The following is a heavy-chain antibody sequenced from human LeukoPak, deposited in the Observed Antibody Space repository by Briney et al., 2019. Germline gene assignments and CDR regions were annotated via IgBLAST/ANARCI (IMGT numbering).Heavy chain of an antibody. CDR2: INWNGGST. J-gene: IGHJ4*02. CDR1: GFTFSSYS. CDR3: ARDLRPSTVTPFDY. D-gene: IGHD4-17*01. Sequence: GGSLRLSCAASGFTFSSYSMNWVRQAPGKGLEWVSGINWNGGSTGYADSVKGRFTISRDNAKNSLYLQMNSLRAEDTALYYCARDLRPSTVTPFDYWGQGTLVTVSS. V-gene: IGHV3-20*04.